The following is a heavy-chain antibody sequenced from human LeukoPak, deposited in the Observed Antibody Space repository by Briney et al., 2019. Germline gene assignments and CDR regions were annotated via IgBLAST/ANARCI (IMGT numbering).Heavy chain of an antibody. J-gene: IGHJ4*02. CDR3: ARGPRVKYYYDSSGYYTPWDY. CDR1: GGSFSGYY. V-gene: IGHV4-34*01. D-gene: IGHD3-22*01. Sequence: PSETLSLTCAVYGGSFSGYYWSWIRQPPGKGLEWIGEINHSGSTNYNPSLTSRVTISVDTSKNQFSLKLSSVTAADTAVYYCARGPRVKYYYDSSGYYTPWDYWGQGTLVTVSS. CDR2: INHSGST.